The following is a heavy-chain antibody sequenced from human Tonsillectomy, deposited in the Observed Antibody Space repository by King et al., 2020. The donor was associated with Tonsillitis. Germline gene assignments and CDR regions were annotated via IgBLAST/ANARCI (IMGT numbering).Heavy chain of an antibody. CDR3: VCSSRSSWCLDY. Sequence: VQLQESGPGLVKPSQTLSLTCTVSGGSISSGGYYWSWIRQHPGKGLEWIGYFYYSGSTYYNPSLKSRVTISVYTSKNQFSLKLSSVTAADTAVYYCVCSSRSSWCLDYSGQGTLVTVSS. D-gene: IGHD6-13*01. CDR2: FYYSGST. V-gene: IGHV4-31*03. J-gene: IGHJ4*02. CDR1: GGSISSGGYY.